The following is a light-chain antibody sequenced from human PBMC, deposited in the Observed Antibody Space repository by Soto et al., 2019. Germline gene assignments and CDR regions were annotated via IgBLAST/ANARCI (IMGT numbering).Light chain of an antibody. Sequence: DIQMTQSPSSLSASVGDRVTITCRASQGIGNDLGWYQQRPGKAPKRLIYAASILQSGVPSRFSGSESGTEFTLTISSLQPEDFATYYCLQHKSYPPTFGQGTKLEI. V-gene: IGKV1-17*01. J-gene: IGKJ2*01. CDR2: AAS. CDR1: QGIGND. CDR3: LQHKSYPPT.